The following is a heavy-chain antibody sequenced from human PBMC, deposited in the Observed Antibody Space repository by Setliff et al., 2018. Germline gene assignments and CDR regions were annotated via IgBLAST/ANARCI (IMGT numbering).Heavy chain of an antibody. V-gene: IGHV1-69*05. Sequence: SVKVSCKASGATFSSYGISWVRQAPGQGLEWMGGTIPMFGTTEYAQKFQGRLTIITDESTYTAFMQLSSLRSDDTAVYYCVREGVDRRSSTDYRYYMDVWGKGTTVTVSS. J-gene: IGHJ6*03. CDR2: TIPMFGTT. D-gene: IGHD6-6*01. CDR1: GATFSSYG. CDR3: VREGVDRRSSTDYRYYMDV.